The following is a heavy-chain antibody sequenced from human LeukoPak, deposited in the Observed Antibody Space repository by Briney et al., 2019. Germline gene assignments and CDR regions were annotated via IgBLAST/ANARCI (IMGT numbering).Heavy chain of an antibody. CDR3: ARSHQPPYYYYMDV. CDR1: GYTFTDHY. V-gene: IGHV1-46*01. D-gene: IGHD2-2*01. Sequence: ASVKVSCKASGYTFTDHYMHWVRQAPGQGLEWMGLINPTGDKTWYAQKFQGRVTLTRDMSTTTDYMELSSLTSEDTAVYYCARSHQPPYYYYMDVWGKGTTVTISS. J-gene: IGHJ6*03. CDR2: INPTGDKT.